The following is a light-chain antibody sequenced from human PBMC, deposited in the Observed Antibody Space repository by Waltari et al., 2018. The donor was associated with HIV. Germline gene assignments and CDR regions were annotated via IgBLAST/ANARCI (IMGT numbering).Light chain of an antibody. CDR2: NNN. J-gene: IGLJ3*02. V-gene: IGLV1-44*01. Sequence: QSVLTQPPSASETPGQRVTISCSGSTPNIGANTVTWYQQLPGTAPKVVMYNNNRRPSGVPDRFSGSKSGASASLAISGLLSEDEADYYCGTWDDSLNGWVFGGGTKLTVL. CDR1: TPNIGANT. CDR3: GTWDDSLNGWV.